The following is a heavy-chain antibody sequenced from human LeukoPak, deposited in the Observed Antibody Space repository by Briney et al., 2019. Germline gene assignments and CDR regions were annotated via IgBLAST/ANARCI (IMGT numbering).Heavy chain of an antibody. J-gene: IGHJ6*02. Sequence: SETLSLTCTVSGGSVSSGSYYWSWIRQPPGKGLEWIGYIYYSGSTNYNPSLKSRVTISVDTSKNQFSLKLSSVTAADTAVYYCARDLNYGMGVWGQGTTVTVSS. V-gene: IGHV4-61*01. CDR2: IYYSGST. CDR3: ARDLNYGMGV. CDR1: GGSVSSGSYY.